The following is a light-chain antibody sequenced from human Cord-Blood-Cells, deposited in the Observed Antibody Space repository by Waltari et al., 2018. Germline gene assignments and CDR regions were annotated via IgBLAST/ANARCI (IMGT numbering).Light chain of an antibody. CDR1: SLRSSY. CDR2: GKN. V-gene: IGLV3-19*01. J-gene: IGLJ3*02. CDR3: NSRDSSGNHLV. Sequence: SSALTQDPAVSVALGQTVRLTCQGDSLRSSYASWYQQKPGQAPVLVIYGKNNPPSGITDRFSGSSSGNTASLTITGARAEEEADYFCNSRDSSGNHLVFGGGTNLTVL.